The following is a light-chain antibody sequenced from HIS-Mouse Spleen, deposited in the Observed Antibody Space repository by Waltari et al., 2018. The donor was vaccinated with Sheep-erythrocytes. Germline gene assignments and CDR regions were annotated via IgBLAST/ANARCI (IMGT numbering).Light chain of an antibody. CDR2: QDS. CDR1: KLGDKY. J-gene: IGLJ2*01. Sequence: SYELTQPPSVSVSPGQTASITCSGDKLGDKYACWYQQKPGQSPVLVIYQDSKRPSGSPERFSGSNSGNTATLTISGTQAMDEADYYCQAWASSTVVFGGGTKLTVL. V-gene: IGLV3-1*01. CDR3: QAWASSTVV.